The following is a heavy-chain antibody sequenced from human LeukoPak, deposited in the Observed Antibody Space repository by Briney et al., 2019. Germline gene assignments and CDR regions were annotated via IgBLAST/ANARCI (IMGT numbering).Heavy chain of an antibody. D-gene: IGHD1-7*01. J-gene: IGHJ4*02. CDR2: IRYDGSNK. CDR3: ARVWDYAMDY. V-gene: IGHV3-30*02. CDR1: GFTFSSYG. Sequence: PGGSLRLSCAASGFTFSSYGMHWVRQAPGKGLEWVAFIRYDGSNKHYADSVKGRFTISRDNSKNTLYLQMNSLRAEDTAVYYCARVWDYAMDYWGQGTLVTVSS.